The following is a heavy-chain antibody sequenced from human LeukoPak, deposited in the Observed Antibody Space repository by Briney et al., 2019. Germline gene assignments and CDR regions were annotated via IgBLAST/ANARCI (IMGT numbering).Heavy chain of an antibody. V-gene: IGHV1-69*04. Sequence: WASVKVSCKASGGTFSSYAISWVRQAPGQGLEWMGRIIPILGIANYAQKFQGRVTITADKSTSTAYMELSSLRSEDTAVYYCARDRTEEQWPDYYGMDVWGQGTTVTVSS. CDR3: ARDRTEEQWPDYYGMDV. CDR1: GGTFSSYA. D-gene: IGHD6-19*01. J-gene: IGHJ6*02. CDR2: IIPILGIA.